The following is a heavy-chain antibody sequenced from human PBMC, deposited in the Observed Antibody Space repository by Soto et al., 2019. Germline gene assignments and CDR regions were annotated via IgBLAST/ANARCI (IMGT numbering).Heavy chain of an antibody. CDR3: ARDILLWFGELPPRAHDAFDI. CDR2: INYSGST. CDR1: GGSISSGGYF. J-gene: IGHJ3*02. D-gene: IGHD3-10*01. Sequence: QVQLQESGPGLVKPSQTLSLTCTVSGGSISSGGYFWSWIRQHPGKGLEWIGDINYSGSTYSNPSIKRRVTISVDTSKNQFSLKLSSVTAADTAVYYCARDILLWFGELPPRAHDAFDIWGQGTMVTVSS. V-gene: IGHV4-31*03.